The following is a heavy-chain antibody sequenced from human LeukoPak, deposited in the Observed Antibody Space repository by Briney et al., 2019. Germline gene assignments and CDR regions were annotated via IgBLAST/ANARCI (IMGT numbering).Heavy chain of an antibody. CDR2: FFYSGST. V-gene: IGHV4-59*01. CDR1: GGSISTYY. D-gene: IGHD3-16*01. Sequence: PSETLSLTCAVSGGSISTYYWSWIRQPPGKGLEWIGYFFYSGSTNYNPSLKSRVTISVDTSKNQFSLKLNSVTAADTAVYYCAREGGAGAFDIWGQGTMVTVSS. CDR3: AREGGAGAFDI. J-gene: IGHJ3*02.